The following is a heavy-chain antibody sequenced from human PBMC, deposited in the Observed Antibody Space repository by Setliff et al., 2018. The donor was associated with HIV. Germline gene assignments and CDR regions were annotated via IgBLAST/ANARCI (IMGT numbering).Heavy chain of an antibody. CDR2: IWPDDSDT. J-gene: IGHJ4*02. D-gene: IGHD2-21*02. CDR3: ARHNRLLDY. CDR1: GYTFTNYW. V-gene: IGHV5-51*01. Sequence: PGESLKISCKASGYTFTNYWVGWVRQMPGNGLEWVGLIWPDDSDTIYSPSFPGQVTISADKAISTAYLQWSSLKASDTAMYYCARHNRLLDYWGQGTLVTVSS.